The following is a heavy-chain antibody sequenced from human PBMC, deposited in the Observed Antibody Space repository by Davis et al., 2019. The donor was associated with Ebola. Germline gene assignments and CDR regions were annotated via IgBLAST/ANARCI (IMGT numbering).Heavy chain of an antibody. CDR2: ISWNSGSK. D-gene: IGHD5-24*01. J-gene: IGHJ3*01. Sequence: GGSLRLSCAGSGFDFDDYAMHWVRQAPGKGLEWVSGISWNSGSKDYADSVKGRFTISRDNARNSVHLQMNSLRPEDTALYYCAKMAARLEGAFDVWGQGTMVTVSS. CDR1: GFDFDDYA. V-gene: IGHV3-9*01. CDR3: AKMAARLEGAFDV.